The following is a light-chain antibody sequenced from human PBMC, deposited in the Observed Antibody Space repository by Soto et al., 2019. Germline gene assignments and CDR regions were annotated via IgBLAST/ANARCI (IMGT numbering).Light chain of an antibody. CDR1: QSVSSRS. J-gene: IGKJ4*02. V-gene: IGKV3-20*01. CDR3: QQYGSSPRT. Sequence: EIVLTQSPGTLSLYPGDSAALSCRASQSVSSRSLAWYQQKRGQAPRLLIHGASNRATGIPDRFSGSGSGKDFTLTISRLEPEDFAVYYCQQYGSSPRTFGRGTKVEV. CDR2: GAS.